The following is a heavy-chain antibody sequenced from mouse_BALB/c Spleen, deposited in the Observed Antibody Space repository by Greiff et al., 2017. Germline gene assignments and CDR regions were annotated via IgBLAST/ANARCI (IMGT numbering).Heavy chain of an antibody. CDR3: AAPTIGRGYWYFDV. D-gene: IGHD2-14*01. J-gene: IGHJ1*01. Sequence: EVKVEESGGGLVKPGGSLKLSCAASGFTFSSYAMSWVRQSPEKRLEWVAEISSGGSYTYYPDTVTGRFTISRDNAKNTLYLEMSSLRSEDTAMYYCAAPTIGRGYWYFDVWGAGTTVTVSS. V-gene: IGHV5-9-4*01. CDR1: GFTFSSYA. CDR2: ISSGGSYT.